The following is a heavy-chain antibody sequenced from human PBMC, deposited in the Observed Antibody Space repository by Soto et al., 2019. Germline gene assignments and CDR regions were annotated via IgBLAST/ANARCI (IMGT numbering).Heavy chain of an antibody. CDR1: GFTFGDYA. Sequence: EVQLVESGGGLVQPGTSLRLSCAASGFTFGDYAMYWVRQAPGKGLEWVSGIYWNSGIIGYADSVKGRFTISRDNVKSLLYLHMNSLRDEDKAFYYCTKEAAGYMDVWGKGTTVTVSS. CDR2: IYWNSGII. CDR3: TKEAAGYMDV. J-gene: IGHJ6*03. D-gene: IGHD6-25*01. V-gene: IGHV3-9*01.